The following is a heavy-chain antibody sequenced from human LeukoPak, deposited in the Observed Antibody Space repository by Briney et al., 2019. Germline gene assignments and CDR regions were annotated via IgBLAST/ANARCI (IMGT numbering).Heavy chain of an antibody. D-gene: IGHD6-13*01. Sequence: GGSLRLSCAASGFTFSDYYMSWIRQAAGKGLEWVSCISSSGSTIYYADSVKGRFTISRDNAKNALYLQMNSLRAEDTAVYYCARDRGYSSSWYWEDYWGQGTLVTVSS. CDR1: GFTFSDYY. CDR2: ISSSGSTI. CDR3: ARDRGYSSSWYWEDY. J-gene: IGHJ4*02. V-gene: IGHV3-11*04.